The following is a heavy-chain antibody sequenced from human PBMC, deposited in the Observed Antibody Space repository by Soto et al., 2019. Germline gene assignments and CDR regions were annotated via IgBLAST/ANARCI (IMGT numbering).Heavy chain of an antibody. V-gene: IGHV3-30*18. CDR1: GFTFSSYG. Sequence: GGSLRLSCAASGFTFSSYGMHWVRQAPGKGLEWVAVISYDGSNKYYADSVKGRFTISRDNSKNTLYLQMNSLRAEDTAVYYCAKDGREMAIPNMSVYFDYWGQGTLVTVSS. CDR2: ISYDGSNK. D-gene: IGHD2-21*01. CDR3: AKDGREMAIPNMSVYFDY. J-gene: IGHJ4*02.